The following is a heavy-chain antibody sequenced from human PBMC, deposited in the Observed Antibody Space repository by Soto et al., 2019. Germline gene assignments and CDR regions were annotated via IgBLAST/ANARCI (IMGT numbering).Heavy chain of an antibody. V-gene: IGHV3-74*01. CDR1: GFTFSGYW. Sequence: GGSLRLSCAASGFTFSGYWMEWVRHAPGKGLVWVSRISRDGSTTEYADSVKGRFTISRDNSNNTLSLQMNSLTVEDTALYYCTRDLRTDCGSATCFSPMYVWGKGTTVTVSS. CDR3: TRDLRTDCGSATCFSPMYV. CDR2: ISRDGSTT. J-gene: IGHJ6*03. D-gene: IGHD2-2*01.